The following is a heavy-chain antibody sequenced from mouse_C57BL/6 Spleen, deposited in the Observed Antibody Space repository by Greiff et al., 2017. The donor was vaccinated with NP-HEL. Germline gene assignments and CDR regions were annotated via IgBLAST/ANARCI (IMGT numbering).Heavy chain of an antibody. CDR3: ARCGHYYGSSGFAY. CDR1: GYAFSSYW. J-gene: IGHJ3*01. V-gene: IGHV1-80*01. CDR2: IYPGDGDT. D-gene: IGHD1-1*01. Sequence: QVQLQQSGAELVKPGASVKISCKASGYAFSSYWMNWVKQRPGKGLEWIGQIYPGDGDTNYNGKFKGKATLTADKSSSTAYMQLSSLTSEDSAVYFCARCGHYYGSSGFAYWGQGTLVTVSA.